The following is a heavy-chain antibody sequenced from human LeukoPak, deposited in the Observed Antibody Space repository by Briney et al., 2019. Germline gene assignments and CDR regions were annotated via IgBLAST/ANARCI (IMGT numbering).Heavy chain of an antibody. J-gene: IGHJ4*02. D-gene: IGHD2-21*02. CDR3: AKDQHVVVTAIFDY. CDR1: GFTFSSYA. V-gene: IGHV3-23*01. Sequence: GGSLRLSCAASGFTFSSYAMSWVRQAPGKGLEWASAISGSGGSTYYADSVKGRFTISRDNSKNTLYLQMNSLRAEDTAVYYCAKDQHVVVTAIFDYWGQGTLVTVSS. CDR2: ISGSGGST.